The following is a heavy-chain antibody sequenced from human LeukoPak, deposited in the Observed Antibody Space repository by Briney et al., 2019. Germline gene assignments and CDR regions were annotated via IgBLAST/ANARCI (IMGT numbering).Heavy chain of an antibody. J-gene: IGHJ4*02. V-gene: IGHV6-1*01. CDR3: ARDESGSRLDY. CDR1: GDSVLSNTAA. CDR2: TYYRSRWYN. D-gene: IGHD1-26*01. Sequence: SQTLSLTCAISGDSVLSNTAAWHWLRQSPSRGLEWLGRTYYRSRWYNDYAVSVGSRMTINPDTSNNQVSLQLNFVTPEDTAVYYCARDESGSRLDYWGQGTLVTVSS.